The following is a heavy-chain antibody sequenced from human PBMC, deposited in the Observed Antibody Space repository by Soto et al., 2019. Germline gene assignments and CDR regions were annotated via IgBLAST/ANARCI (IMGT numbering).Heavy chain of an antibody. D-gene: IGHD3-16*01. CDR3: ARGGPLYGMDV. V-gene: IGHV4-61*01. CDR2: IYYSGST. Sequence: PSETLSLTCTVSGGSVSSGSYYWSWIRQPPGKGLEWIGYIYYSGSTNYNPSLKSRVTISVDTSKNQFSLKLSSVTAADTAVYYCARGGPLYGMDVWGQGTTVTVSS. J-gene: IGHJ6*02. CDR1: GGSVSSGSYY.